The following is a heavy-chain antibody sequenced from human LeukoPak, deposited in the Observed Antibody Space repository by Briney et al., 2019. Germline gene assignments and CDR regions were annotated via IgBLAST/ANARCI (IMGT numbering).Heavy chain of an antibody. CDR1: GGSISRSNYY. D-gene: IGHD1-26*01. CDR3: ARIEYSGPLDY. J-gene: IGHJ4*02. Sequence: SETLSLTCTVSGGSISRSNYYWGWIRQPPGKGLECLGSIYYNGRTYYNPSLKSRVTISVDTSKNQFSLKLSSVTAADTAVFYCARIEYSGPLDYWGQGTLVTVSS. CDR2: IYYNGRT. V-gene: IGHV4-39*07.